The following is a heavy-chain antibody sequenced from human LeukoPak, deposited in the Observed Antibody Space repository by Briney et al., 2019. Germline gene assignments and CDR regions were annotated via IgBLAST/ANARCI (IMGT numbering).Heavy chain of an antibody. CDR2: VSAYNGNT. J-gene: IGHJ4*02. CDR1: GYTFTSNG. D-gene: IGHD6-19*01. CDR3: ARLWIAVASKLISFDY. V-gene: IGHV1-18*01. Sequence: ASVKVSCKASGYTFTSNGITWVRQAPGQGLEWMGWVSAYNGNTNYAQKLQGRVTMTTDTSTSTAYMELRSLRSDDAAVYYCARLWIAVASKLISFDYWGQGTLVTVSS.